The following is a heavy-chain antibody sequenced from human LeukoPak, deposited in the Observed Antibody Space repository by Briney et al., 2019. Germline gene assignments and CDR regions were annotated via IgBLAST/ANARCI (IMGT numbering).Heavy chain of an antibody. D-gene: IGHD2-15*01. J-gene: IGHJ5*02. CDR3: ARAYCDGGSCYYPDWFDP. Sequence: SETLSLTCAVYGGSFSGYYWSWIRQPPGKGLEWIGEINHSGSTNYNPSLKSRVTISVDTSKNQFSLKLSSVTAADTAVYYCARAYCDGGSCYYPDWFDPWGQGTLVTVSS. CDR1: GGSFSGYY. V-gene: IGHV4-34*01. CDR2: INHSGST.